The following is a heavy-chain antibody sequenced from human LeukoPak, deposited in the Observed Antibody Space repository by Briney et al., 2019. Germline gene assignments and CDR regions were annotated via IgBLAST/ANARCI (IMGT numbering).Heavy chain of an antibody. V-gene: IGHV3-11*01. Sequence: GGSLRLSCAASGFIFSDYYMSWIRQAPGKGLEWVSYISTGGSTIYYVDSVRGRFTVSRDNAKNSLFLQMNSLRAEDTAVYYCARISRSDGGGFDYWGQGTLVTVSS. J-gene: IGHJ4*02. CDR1: GFIFSDYY. CDR3: ARISRSDGGGFDY. CDR2: ISTGGSTI. D-gene: IGHD3-16*01.